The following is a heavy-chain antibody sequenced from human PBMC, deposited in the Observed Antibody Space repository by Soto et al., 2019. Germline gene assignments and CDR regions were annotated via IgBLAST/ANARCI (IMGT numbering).Heavy chain of an antibody. CDR1: GFTFGDYT. CDR2: IRRKAYGGTT. D-gene: IGHD3-16*02. Sequence: GGSLRLSCTASGFTFGDYTMSWFRQAPGKGLEWVGLIRRKAYGGTTEYAASVKGRFSGSRDDSKSIAYLQMNSLKTEDTAVYFCTRDLPRNYDYMWGSYPHDAFDIWGQGTMVTVSS. V-gene: IGHV3-49*03. J-gene: IGHJ3*02. CDR3: TRDLPRNYDYMWGSYPHDAFDI.